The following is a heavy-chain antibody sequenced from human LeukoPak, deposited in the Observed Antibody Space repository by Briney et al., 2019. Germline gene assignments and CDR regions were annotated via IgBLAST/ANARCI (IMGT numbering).Heavy chain of an antibody. J-gene: IGHJ4*02. Sequence: PGGSLRLSCAASGFTFSSYAMGWVRQAPGKGLEWVSGISGSGVSTHYADSVKGRFTISRDNSKNTVYLQMNSLRAEDTAVYYCAKDIGPLWFGDWGQGTLVTVSS. D-gene: IGHD3-10*01. CDR2: ISGSGVST. CDR1: GFTFSSYA. V-gene: IGHV3-23*01. CDR3: AKDIGPLWFGD.